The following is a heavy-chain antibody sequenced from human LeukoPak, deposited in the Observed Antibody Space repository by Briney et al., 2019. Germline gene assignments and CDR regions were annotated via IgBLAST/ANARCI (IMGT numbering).Heavy chain of an antibody. D-gene: IGHD4-23*01. J-gene: IGHJ4*02. CDR3: ARATTVVTPFDY. Sequence: ASVNVSCTVSGYTFTSYDINWVRQATGQGREWMGWMNPNSATTSYAQKFQGRVTVTRNTPRRTAYVELSSLRSEDTAVYYCARATTVVTPFDYWGQGTLVTVSS. CDR1: GYTFTSYD. V-gene: IGHV1-8*01. CDR2: MNPNSATT.